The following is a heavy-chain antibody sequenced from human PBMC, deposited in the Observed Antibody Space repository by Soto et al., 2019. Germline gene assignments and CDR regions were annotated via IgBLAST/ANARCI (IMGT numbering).Heavy chain of an antibody. D-gene: IGHD3-3*01. CDR1: GGSFSGYY. CDR2: INHSGST. V-gene: IGHV4-34*01. Sequence: SETLSLTCAVYGGSFSGYYWSWIRQPPGKGLEWIGEINHSGSTNYNPSLKSRVTISVDTSKNQFSLKLSSVTAADTSVYYCARVNGRITIFGVVILRFDWFDPWGQGTLVTVSS. CDR3: ARVNGRITIFGVVILRFDWFDP. J-gene: IGHJ5*02.